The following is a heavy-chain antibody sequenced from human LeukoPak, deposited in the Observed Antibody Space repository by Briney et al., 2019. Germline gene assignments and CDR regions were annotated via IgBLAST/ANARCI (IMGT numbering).Heavy chain of an antibody. Sequence: SETLSLTCTVSGASITSDFWDWIRQSPGKGPEWIGYIYYSGSTNYNPSLKSRVTISVDTSKNQFSLRLSSVTAADTAVYYCAREDPQTTVPEGLDVWGQGTTVTVSS. D-gene: IGHD4-17*01. CDR3: AREDPQTTVPEGLDV. CDR2: IYYSGST. CDR1: GASITSDF. J-gene: IGHJ6*02. V-gene: IGHV4-59*01.